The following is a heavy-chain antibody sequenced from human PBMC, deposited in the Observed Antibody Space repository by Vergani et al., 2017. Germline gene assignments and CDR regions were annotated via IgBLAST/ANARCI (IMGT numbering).Heavy chain of an antibody. J-gene: IGHJ5*02. V-gene: IGHV4-34*01. D-gene: IGHD3-3*01. Sequence: QVQLQQWGAGLLKPSETLSLTCAVYGGSFSGYYWSWIRQPPGKGLEWIGEINHSGSTNYNPSLKRRVTISVDTSKNQFSLKMSSVTAADTAVYYCARGDVWSGYYNWFDPWGQGTLVTVSS. CDR3: ARGDVWSGYYNWFDP. CDR1: GGSFSGYY. CDR2: INHSGST.